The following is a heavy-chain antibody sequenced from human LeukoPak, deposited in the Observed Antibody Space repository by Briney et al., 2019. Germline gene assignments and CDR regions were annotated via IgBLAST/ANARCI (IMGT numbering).Heavy chain of an antibody. D-gene: IGHD2-2*02. CDR2: IKRDGSEK. J-gene: IGHJ4*02. CDR1: GFTFSSFW. V-gene: IGHV3-7*01. CDR3: AREGRELAYCSGSTCYSSGPIDS. Sequence: GGSLRLSCAASGFTFSSFWMTWVRQAPGKGLEWVATIKRDGSEKYYVDSVEGRFTISRDNAKNSLYLQMNSLRAEETAVYYCAREGRELAYCSGSTCYSSGPIDSWGQGTLVTVSS.